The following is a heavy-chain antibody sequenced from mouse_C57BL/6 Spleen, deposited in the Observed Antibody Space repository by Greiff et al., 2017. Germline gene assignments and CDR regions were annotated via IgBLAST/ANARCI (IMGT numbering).Heavy chain of an antibody. CDR1: GFTFSSYA. J-gene: IGHJ2*01. Sequence: EVHLVESGGGLVKPGGSLKLSCAASGFTFSSYAMSWVRQTPEKRLEWVATISDGGSYTYYPDNVKGRLTISRDNAKNNLYLQMSHLKSEDTAMYYCARVGGTNIGNYFDYWGQGTTLTVSS. CDR2: ISDGGSYT. D-gene: IGHD3-1*01. CDR3: ARVGGTNIGNYFDY. V-gene: IGHV5-4*01.